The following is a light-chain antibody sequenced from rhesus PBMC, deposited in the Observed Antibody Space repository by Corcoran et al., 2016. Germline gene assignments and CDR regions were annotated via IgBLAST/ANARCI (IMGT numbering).Light chain of an antibody. Sequence: DIQMSQSPSSLSASVGYRVTITCRASQGISSYLNWYQQKPGKAPKLLIHYENSLASGVPSRFSGNGSGTDFTLTISSLQPEDFATFYYQQGSSNPLTFGGGTKVELK. CDR2: YEN. J-gene: IGKJ4*01. CDR3: QQGSSNPLT. V-gene: IGKV1-32*02. CDR1: QGISSY.